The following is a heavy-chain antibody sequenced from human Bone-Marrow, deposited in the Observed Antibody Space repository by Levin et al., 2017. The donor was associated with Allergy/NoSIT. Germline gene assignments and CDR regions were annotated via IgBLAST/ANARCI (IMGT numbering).Heavy chain of an antibody. CDR2: ISGSGGST. D-gene: IGHD2-2*01. CDR1: GFPFSSSA. Sequence: LSLTCAASGFPFSSSAMSWVRQAPGKGLEWVSAISGSGGSTYYADSVKGRFTISRDNSKNTLYLQMNSLRAEDTAVYYCAKDQVGVVPAATKHYYYYYYMDVWGKGTTVTVSS. V-gene: IGHV3-23*01. CDR3: AKDQVGVVPAATKHYYYYYYMDV. J-gene: IGHJ6*03.